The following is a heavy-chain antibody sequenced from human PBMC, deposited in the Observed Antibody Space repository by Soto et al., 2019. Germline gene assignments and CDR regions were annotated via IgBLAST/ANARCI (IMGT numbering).Heavy chain of an antibody. V-gene: IGHV1-3*04. D-gene: IGHD2-15*01. CDR2: INTGNGDT. Sequence: ASVKVSCKDSGYTFISYAMHWVRQAPGQRLEWMGWINTGNGDTKYSQKFQGRVTVTRDTPASTAYMELSSLTSEDTAVYYCARDRYSGSTSSPDYWGQGTLVTVSS. CDR3: ARDRYSGSTSSPDY. CDR1: GYTFISYA. J-gene: IGHJ4*02.